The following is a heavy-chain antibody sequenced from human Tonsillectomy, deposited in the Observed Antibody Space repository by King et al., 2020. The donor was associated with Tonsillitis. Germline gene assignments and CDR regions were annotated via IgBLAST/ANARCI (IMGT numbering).Heavy chain of an antibody. V-gene: IGHV3-74*01. CDR2: IKSDGSST. J-gene: IGHJ3*02. D-gene: IGHD1/OR15-1a*01. CDR1: GFTFSSYW. Sequence: VQLVESGGGLVQPGGSLRLSCAASGFTFSSYWMHWVRQAPGNGLVWVSLIKSDGSSTSYADSVKGRVTISRDNAKNTLYLQMNSLRAEDTAVYFCTRVRTVGFDAFDIWGQGTNGHRLF. CDR3: TRVRTVGFDAFDI.